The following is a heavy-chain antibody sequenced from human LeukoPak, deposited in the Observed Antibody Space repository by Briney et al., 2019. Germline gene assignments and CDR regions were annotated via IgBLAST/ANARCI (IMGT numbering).Heavy chain of an antibody. V-gene: IGHV1-2*06. J-gene: IGHJ5*02. CDR1: KYTFTGYY. D-gene: IGHD2-15*01. CDR2: INPHSGGT. CDR3: ARGGSTLGSKCNWFDP. Sequence: GASVKVSCKPSKYTFTGYYIHWVRQAPGQGLEWMGRINPHSGGTNYAQKFQGRVTMTRDTSISTAYMELSRLRSDDTAVYYCARGGSTLGSKCNWFDPWGQGTLVTVSS.